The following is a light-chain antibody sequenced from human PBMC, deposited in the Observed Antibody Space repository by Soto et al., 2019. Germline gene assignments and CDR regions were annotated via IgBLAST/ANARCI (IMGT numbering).Light chain of an antibody. V-gene: IGKV3-15*01. CDR2: GAS. Sequence: ELVRTQSPATLSVSPGDRATLSCRARQRIRSKFGWYQHKPGQAPRLLIYGASTRATGVPARFTGSWSGTEFTLTICCLQSEYSAVYYCQQYNPWPPFAFGQRTRMEIK. CDR3: QQYNPWPPFA. J-gene: IGKJ5*01. CDR1: QRIRSK.